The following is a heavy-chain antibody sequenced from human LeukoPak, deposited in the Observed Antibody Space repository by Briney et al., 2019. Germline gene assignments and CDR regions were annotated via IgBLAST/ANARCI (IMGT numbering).Heavy chain of an antibody. J-gene: IGHJ3*02. V-gene: IGHV3-21*01. CDR1: GFTFSSYS. Sequence: KPGGSLRLSCAASGFTFSSYSMNWVRQAPGKGLEWVSSISSSSSYIYYADSVKGRFTISRDNAKNSLYLQMNSLRAEDTAVYYCARDQEAYCSSTSCDAFDIWGQGTMVTVSS. D-gene: IGHD2-2*01. CDR2: ISSSSSYI. CDR3: ARDQEAYCSSTSCDAFDI.